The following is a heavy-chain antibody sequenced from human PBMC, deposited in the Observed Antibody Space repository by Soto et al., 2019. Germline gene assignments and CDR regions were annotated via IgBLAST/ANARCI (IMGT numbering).Heavy chain of an antibody. CDR3: ARGQVVAAQH. CDR2: INHSGST. J-gene: IGHJ4*02. D-gene: IGHD2-15*01. V-gene: IGHV4-34*01. CDR1: GGSFSGYY. Sequence: SETLSLTCAVYGGSFSGYYWSWIRQPPGKGLEWIGEINHSGSTYYNPSLKSRVTISVDRSKNQFSLKLSSVTAADTAVYYCARGQVVAAQHWGQGPLVTVFS.